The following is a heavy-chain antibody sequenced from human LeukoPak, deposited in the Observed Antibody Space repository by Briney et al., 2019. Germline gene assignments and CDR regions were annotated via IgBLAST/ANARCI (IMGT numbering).Heavy chain of an antibody. D-gene: IGHD3-10*01. CDR3: ARDGEGGYPVDY. J-gene: IGHJ4*02. Sequence: PGGALRLSCAASGFTFSRYWMHWVRHAPGKGLVWVSRIDSDGSSTTYADSVKGRFTISRDNVKNTLYLQMNSLRAEDTAVYYCARDGEGGYPVDYWGQGTLVTVSS. CDR2: IDSDGSST. V-gene: IGHV3-74*01. CDR1: GFTFSRYW.